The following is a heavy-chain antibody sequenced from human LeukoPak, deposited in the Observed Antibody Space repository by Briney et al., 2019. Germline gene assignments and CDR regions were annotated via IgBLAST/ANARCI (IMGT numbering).Heavy chain of an antibody. V-gene: IGHV4-34*01. Sequence: SETLSLTCAVYGGSFSGYYWSWIRQPPGKGLEWIGAINHSGSTNYNPSLKSRVTISVDTSKNQFSLKLSSVTAADTAVYYCARGRLTYYYDSSGYYFISQNDAFDIWGQGTMVTVSS. CDR2: INHSGST. D-gene: IGHD3-22*01. J-gene: IGHJ3*02. CDR1: GGSFSGYY. CDR3: ARGRLTYYYDSSGYYFISQNDAFDI.